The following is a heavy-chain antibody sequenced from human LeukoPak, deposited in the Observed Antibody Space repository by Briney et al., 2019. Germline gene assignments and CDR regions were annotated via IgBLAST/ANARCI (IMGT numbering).Heavy chain of an antibody. CDR1: GFTVSSNY. V-gene: IGHV3-53*01. Sequence: PGGSLRLSCAASGFTVSSNYMSWVRQAPGKGLEWVSVIYSGGSTYYADSVKGRFTISRDNSKNTLYLQMNSLRAEDTAVYYCAKGGDGYNRDAFDIWGQGTMVTVSS. D-gene: IGHD5-24*01. CDR2: IYSGGST. J-gene: IGHJ3*02. CDR3: AKGGDGYNRDAFDI.